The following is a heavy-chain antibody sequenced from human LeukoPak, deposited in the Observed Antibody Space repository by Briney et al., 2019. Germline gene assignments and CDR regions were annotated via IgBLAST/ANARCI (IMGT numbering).Heavy chain of an antibody. D-gene: IGHD3-22*01. J-gene: IGHJ3*02. V-gene: IGHV1-2*02. Sequence: ASVKVSCKASGYTFTGYYIHWVRQAPGRGLEWMGWINPNSGGANYAQKFQGRVTMTRDTSISTAYMELSRLRSDDAAVYYCARDTRYHYDSSAYYRSDAFDIWGQGTMVTVSS. CDR3: ARDTRYHYDSSAYYRSDAFDI. CDR2: INPNSGGA. CDR1: GYTFTGYY.